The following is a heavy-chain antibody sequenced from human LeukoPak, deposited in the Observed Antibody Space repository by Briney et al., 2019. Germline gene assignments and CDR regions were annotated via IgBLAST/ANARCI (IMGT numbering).Heavy chain of an antibody. Sequence: GGSLRLSCAAPGFTFSSYSMNWVRQAPGRGLEWVSYISSSGSTIYYADSVKGRFTISRDNAKNSLYLQMNSLRAEDTAVYYCARDYYYGSGSVDYWGQGTLVTVSS. D-gene: IGHD3-10*01. CDR3: ARDYYYGSGSVDY. CDR1: GFTFSSYS. CDR2: ISSSGSTI. J-gene: IGHJ4*02. V-gene: IGHV3-48*04.